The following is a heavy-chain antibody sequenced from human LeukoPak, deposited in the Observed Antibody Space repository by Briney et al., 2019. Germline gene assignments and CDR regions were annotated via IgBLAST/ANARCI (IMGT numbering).Heavy chain of an antibody. CDR1: GFTFSSAW. CDR3: TTDRGRTELPLFAS. V-gene: IGHV3-15*01. CDR2: IKSKTDGGTT. J-gene: IGHJ5*01. D-gene: IGHD1-26*01. Sequence: GGSLRLSCAASGFTFSSAWMGWVRQAPGKGLEWVGRIKSKTDGGTTDYAAPVKVRFTISRDDSKNTLYLQMNSLKTEDTAVYYCTTDRGRTELPLFASWGQGTLATVSS.